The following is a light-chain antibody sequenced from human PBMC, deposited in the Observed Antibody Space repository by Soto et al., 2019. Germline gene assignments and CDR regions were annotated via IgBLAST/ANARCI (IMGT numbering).Light chain of an antibody. CDR1: SSNIGSGYD. CDR3: QSYDSSLSGVI. Sequence: QSVLTQPPSVSGAPGQRVTISCIGSSSNIGSGYDVHWYQQFPRTAPKLLISGDSNRPSGVPDRFSGSKSGTSASLAITGLQTEDEADYYCQSYDSSLSGVIFGGGTKLTV. J-gene: IGLJ2*01. V-gene: IGLV1-40*01. CDR2: GDS.